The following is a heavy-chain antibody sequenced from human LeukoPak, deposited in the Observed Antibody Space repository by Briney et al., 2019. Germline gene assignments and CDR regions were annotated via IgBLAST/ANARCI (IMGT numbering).Heavy chain of an antibody. V-gene: IGHV3-48*01. CDR2: ISSSSSTI. Sequence: GGSLRLSCEASGFTFSRYSMNWVRQAPGMGLEWVSYISSSSSTIYYADSVKGRFTISRDNAKNSLYLQMNSLGAEATAVYYCASLLEWLLPADYYYYMDVWGKGTTVTVSS. D-gene: IGHD3-3*01. CDR1: GFTFSRYS. CDR3: ASLLEWLLPADYYYYMDV. J-gene: IGHJ6*03.